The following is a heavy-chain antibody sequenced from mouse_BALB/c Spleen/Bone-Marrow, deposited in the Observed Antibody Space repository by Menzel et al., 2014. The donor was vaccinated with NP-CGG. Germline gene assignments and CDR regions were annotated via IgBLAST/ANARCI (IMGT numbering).Heavy chain of an antibody. CDR1: GYSITSDYA. J-gene: IGHJ2*01. CDR3: ARSNYYGSSYCYFDY. CDR2: IGYSDGT. Sequence: EVKLMESGPGLVKPSQSLSLTCTVTGYSITSDYAWNWIRQFPGNKLGWMGYIGYSDGTSYNPSLKSRISITRDTSKNQFFLQLNSVTAEDTATYYCARSNYYGSSYCYFDYWGQGTTLTVSS. V-gene: IGHV3-2*02. D-gene: IGHD1-1*01.